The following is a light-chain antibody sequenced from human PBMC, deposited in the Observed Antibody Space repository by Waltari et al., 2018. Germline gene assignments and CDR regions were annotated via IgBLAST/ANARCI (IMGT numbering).Light chain of an antibody. V-gene: IGLV1-40*01. CDR2: GNF. J-gene: IGLJ1*01. CDR3: QSFDSSLTRYV. CDR1: SSNIGAGYD. Sequence: QSELTQPPSVSGAPGQRVTISCTGSSSNIGAGYDVHWYKQLPGTAPKRLIYGNFNRPSGVPDRFSGSKSGTSPSLAITGLQAEDEADYYCQSFDSSLTRYVFGTGTKVTVL.